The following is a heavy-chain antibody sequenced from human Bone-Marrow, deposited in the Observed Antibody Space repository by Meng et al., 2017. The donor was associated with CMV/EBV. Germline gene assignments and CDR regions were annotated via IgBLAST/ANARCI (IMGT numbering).Heavy chain of an antibody. D-gene: IGHD3-16*02. Sequence: YTFTSYAMHWVRQAPGQRLEWMGWINAGNGNTKYSQKFQGRVTITRDTSASTAYMELSSLRSEDTAVYYCAREGYYDYVWGSYRYFDYWGQGTLVTVSS. CDR2: INAGNGNT. J-gene: IGHJ4*02. CDR1: YTFTSYA. V-gene: IGHV1-3*01. CDR3: AREGYYDYVWGSYRYFDY.